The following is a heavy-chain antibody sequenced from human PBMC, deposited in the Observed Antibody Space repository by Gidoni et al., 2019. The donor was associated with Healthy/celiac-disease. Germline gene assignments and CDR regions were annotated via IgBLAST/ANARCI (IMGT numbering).Heavy chain of an antibody. Sequence: QMQLVQYGPEVKKPGTSVKVPCKASGCTFTSSAMQWVRQARGQRLEWIGWIVVGSGNTNYVQKFQERVTITRDMSTSTAYIELSSLRSEDTAVYYCAAESYDSSGYVDYGGQGTLVTVSS. CDR2: IVVGSGNT. CDR1: GCTFTSSA. V-gene: IGHV1-58*02. J-gene: IGHJ4*02. CDR3: AAESYDSSGYVDY. D-gene: IGHD3-22*01.